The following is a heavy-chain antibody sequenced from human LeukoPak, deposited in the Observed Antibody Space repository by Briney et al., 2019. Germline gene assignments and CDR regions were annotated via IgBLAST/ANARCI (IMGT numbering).Heavy chain of an antibody. D-gene: IGHD5-24*01. Sequence: GGSLRLSCAASGFTFSNYWMHWVRQAPGKGLVWVSRIHTDGSSTSYADSVKGRFTISRDNAKNTQYLQMNSLRAEDTAVYYCALTGDGYNPFDYWGQGTLVTVSS. CDR2: IHTDGSST. CDR1: GFTFSNYW. J-gene: IGHJ4*02. V-gene: IGHV3-74*01. CDR3: ALTGDGYNPFDY.